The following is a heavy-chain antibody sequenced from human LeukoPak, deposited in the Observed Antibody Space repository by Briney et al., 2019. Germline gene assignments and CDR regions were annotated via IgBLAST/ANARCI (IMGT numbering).Heavy chain of an antibody. Sequence: SVNVSCKASGGTFSSYAISWVRQAPGQGLEWMGGIIPIFGTANYAQKFQGRVTITADESTSTAYMELSSLRSEDTAVYYCESQTSLQGFCSGGSCYKGSWFAPWGRGPRVPVPS. CDR1: GGTFSSYA. CDR3: ESQTSLQGFCSGGSCYKGSWFAP. D-gene: IGHD2-15*01. J-gene: IGHJ5*02. CDR2: IIPIFGTA. V-gene: IGHV1-69*13.